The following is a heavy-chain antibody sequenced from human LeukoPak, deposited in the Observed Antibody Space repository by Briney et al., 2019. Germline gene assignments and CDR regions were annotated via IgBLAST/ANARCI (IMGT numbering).Heavy chain of an antibody. Sequence: GGSLRLPCAASGFTFNDYYMSWIRQAPGKGLEWLSYINIGGTNTHYADSVKGRITISRDNAKKSLYLEMNNLRAEDTAVYYCATDGAGFDTWGQGVLVTVSS. J-gene: IGHJ5*02. V-gene: IGHV3-11*01. CDR1: GFTFNDYY. CDR3: ATDGAGFDT. CDR2: INIGGTNT.